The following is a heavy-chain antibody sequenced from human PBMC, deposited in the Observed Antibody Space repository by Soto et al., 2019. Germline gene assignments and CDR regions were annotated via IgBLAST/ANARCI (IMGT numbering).Heavy chain of an antibody. Sequence: SETLSLTCTVSGYSINSGYYWGWVRQSPGKGLEWIGTIYHSGTTFYNPSLKSRVTISVDTSKNQFSLKLNSVTAADTAVYYCATLTPPFDYWGQGTLVTVSS. CDR3: ATLTPPFDY. CDR2: IYHSGTT. V-gene: IGHV4-38-2*02. J-gene: IGHJ4*02. D-gene: IGHD3-9*01. CDR1: GYSINSGYY.